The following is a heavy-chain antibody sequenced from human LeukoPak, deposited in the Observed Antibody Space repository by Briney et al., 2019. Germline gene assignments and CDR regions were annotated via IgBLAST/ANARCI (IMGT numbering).Heavy chain of an antibody. J-gene: IGHJ4*02. Sequence: SVKVSCKASGYTFTSYGISWVRQAPGQGLEWMGWISAYNGNTNYAQKLQGRVTMTTDTSTSTAYMELRSLRSDDTAVYYCARVPSVQLERESFIDYWGQGTLVTVSS. CDR1: GYTFTSYG. V-gene: IGHV1-18*01. CDR3: ARVPSVQLERESFIDY. CDR2: ISAYNGNT. D-gene: IGHD1-1*01.